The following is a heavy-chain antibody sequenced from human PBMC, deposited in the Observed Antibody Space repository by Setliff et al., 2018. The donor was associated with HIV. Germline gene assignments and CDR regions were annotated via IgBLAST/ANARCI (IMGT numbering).Heavy chain of an antibody. V-gene: IGHV7-4-1*02. Sequence: ASVKVSCKASGYSFINYAINWLRQAPGRGLEWMGWIHTEQGFPMYAQGFTGRFVFSLDPSVNTAYLQINSLTPDDGGVYYCAVDRHAFDVWGQGTVVTVSS. CDR1: GYSFINYA. CDR2: IHTEQGFP. J-gene: IGHJ3*01. CDR3: AVDRHAFDV. D-gene: IGHD5-12*01.